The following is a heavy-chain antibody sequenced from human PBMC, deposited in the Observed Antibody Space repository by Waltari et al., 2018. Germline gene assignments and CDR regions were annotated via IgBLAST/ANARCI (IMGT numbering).Heavy chain of an antibody. J-gene: IGHJ5*02. V-gene: IGHV3-72*01. D-gene: IGHD6-19*01. CDR2: IRNKAYGSTT. Sequence: EVQLVESGGGLVQPGGSLRLSCAASGFTLSDHYLDWVRQAPGKGREWVGRIRNKAYGSTTEFAASVKGRFTISRDDSQNSLYLQMNSLKTEDTANYYCTRSASGWDDWFDPWGQGTLVTVSS. CDR1: GFTLSDHY. CDR3: TRSASGWDDWFDP.